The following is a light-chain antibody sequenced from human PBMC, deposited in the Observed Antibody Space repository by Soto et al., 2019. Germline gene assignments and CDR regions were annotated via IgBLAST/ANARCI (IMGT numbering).Light chain of an antibody. J-gene: IGKJ3*01. Sequence: DMQMTQSPSSLSASVGDRVTITCQASQDVCIYLNWYQQTPGKVPKLLIYDASKLEAGVSSRFTGSGSGTHFSLTISSLQPEDTGIYYCHEYAVVPRFGPGTRVNIK. CDR2: DAS. V-gene: IGKV1-33*01. CDR1: QDVCIY. CDR3: HEYAVVPR.